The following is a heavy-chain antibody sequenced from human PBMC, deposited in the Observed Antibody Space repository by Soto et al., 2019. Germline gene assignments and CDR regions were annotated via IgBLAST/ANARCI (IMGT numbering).Heavy chain of an antibody. V-gene: IGHV1-3*01. D-gene: IGHD1-1*01. CDR1: GYTFSDYA. Sequence: ASVKVSFKASGYTFSDYAIHWVRQAPGQRPEWMGWINAGNGNTKYSQKFQGRVTITRDTSASTAYMELSSLRSEDTAVYYCARGNPVWFDPWGQGTLVTVSS. CDR2: INAGNGNT. CDR3: ARGNPVWFDP. J-gene: IGHJ5*02.